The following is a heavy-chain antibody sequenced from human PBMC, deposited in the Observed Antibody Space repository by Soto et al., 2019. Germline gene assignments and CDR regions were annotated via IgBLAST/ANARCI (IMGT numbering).Heavy chain of an antibody. CDR1: SGDYC. CDR3: ARESPYCSGGSCYGY. J-gene: IGHJ4*02. D-gene: IGHD2-15*01. V-gene: IGHV4-31*02. Sequence: SGDYCGSWISKQTGKGLEWIGYIYYSGSTYYNPSLKSRVTISVDTSKNQFSLKLSSVTAADTAVYYCARESPYCSGGSCYGYWGQGTLVTVSS. CDR2: IYYSGST.